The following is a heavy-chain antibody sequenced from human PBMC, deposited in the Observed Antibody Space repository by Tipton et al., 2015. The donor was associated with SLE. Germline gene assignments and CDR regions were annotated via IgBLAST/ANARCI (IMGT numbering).Heavy chain of an antibody. Sequence: TLSLTCAVYGGSFSGYYWSWIRQPPGKGLEWIGEINHSGSTNYNPSLKSRVTISLDTSKNQFSLDLSSVTAADTAIYYCTRDRTPDYYYYYMDVWGKGTTVTVSS. CDR3: TRDRTPDYYYYYMDV. CDR2: INHSGST. J-gene: IGHJ6*03. CDR1: GGSFSGYY. D-gene: IGHD2-15*01. V-gene: IGHV4-34*01.